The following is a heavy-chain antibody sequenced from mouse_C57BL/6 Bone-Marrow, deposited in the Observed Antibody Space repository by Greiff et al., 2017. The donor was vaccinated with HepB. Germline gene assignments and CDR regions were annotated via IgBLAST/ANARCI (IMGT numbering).Heavy chain of an antibody. CDR2: IHPNSGST. Sequence: QVQLQQPGAELVKPGASVKLSCKASGYTFTSYWMHWVKQRPGPGLEWIGMIHPNSGSTNYNEKFKSKATLTVDKSSSTAYMQLSSLTSEDSAVYYCARWEDYDSFAYWGQGTLVTVSA. D-gene: IGHD2-4*01. CDR3: ARWEDYDSFAY. V-gene: IGHV1-64*01. CDR1: GYTFTSYW. J-gene: IGHJ3*01.